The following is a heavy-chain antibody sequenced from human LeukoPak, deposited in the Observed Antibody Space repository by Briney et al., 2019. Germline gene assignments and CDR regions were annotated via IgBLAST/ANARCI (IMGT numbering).Heavy chain of an antibody. V-gene: IGHV3-21*01. CDR3: ARSRREYTYGKHDY. J-gene: IGHJ4*02. CDR2: IGSSGSYI. CDR1: GFTFSDYS. Sequence: PGGSLRLSCAASGFTFSDYSKNWVRQAPGKGLEWVSSIGSSGSYIYYADSVKGRFTISRDNAKNSLCLQMNSLRAEDTAVYFCARSRREYTYGKHDYWGQGTLVTVSS. D-gene: IGHD5-18*01.